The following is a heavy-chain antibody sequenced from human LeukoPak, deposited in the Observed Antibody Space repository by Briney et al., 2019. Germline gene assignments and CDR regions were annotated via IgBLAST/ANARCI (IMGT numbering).Heavy chain of an antibody. J-gene: IGHJ4*02. CDR3: ARSSWYSGDDY. V-gene: IGHV3-21*01. D-gene: IGHD6-13*01. CDR1: GFTFSSYS. Sequence: PGGSLRLSCAASGFTFSSYSMNWVRQAPGKGLEWVSSFNGRSGYIYYADSVKGRFTISRDNAKNSLYLQMNSLRAEDTAVYYCARSSWYSGDDYWGQGTLVTVSS. CDR2: FNGRSGYI.